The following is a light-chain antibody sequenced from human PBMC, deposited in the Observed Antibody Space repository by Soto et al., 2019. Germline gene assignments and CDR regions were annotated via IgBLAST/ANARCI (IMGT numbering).Light chain of an antibody. Sequence: DIVMTQSPLSLPVTPGEPASISCRSSQSLLHSNGYNYLGWYLQKPGQSPQLLIYLGSNRASGGXDXFSGSGSGTDFTLKISRVEAEDVGVYYCMQALQTPYTFGQGTKLEIK. V-gene: IGKV2-28*01. J-gene: IGKJ2*01. CDR1: QSLLHSNGYNY. CDR2: LGS. CDR3: MQALQTPYT.